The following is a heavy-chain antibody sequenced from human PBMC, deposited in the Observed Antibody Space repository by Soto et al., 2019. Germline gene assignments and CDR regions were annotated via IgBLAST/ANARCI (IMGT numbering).Heavy chain of an antibody. CDR1: GFTFNTYS. Sequence: EMQLVESGGGLVKPGGSLRLSCSASGFTFNTYSLNWVRQAPGKGLEWVSSISSGSNYTYYRDSVKGRFTNSRDNGKTSLFLQMNSLRAEDTAIYYCSRTSITVGFGMDVWGQGTTVTVSS. J-gene: IGHJ6*02. D-gene: IGHD4-4*01. V-gene: IGHV3-21*01. CDR2: ISSGSNYT. CDR3: SRTSITVGFGMDV.